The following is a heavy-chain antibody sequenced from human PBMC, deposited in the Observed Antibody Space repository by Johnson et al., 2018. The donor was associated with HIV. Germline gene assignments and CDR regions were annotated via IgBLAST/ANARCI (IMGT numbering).Heavy chain of an antibody. Sequence: VQLVESGGGVVQPGRSLRLSCAASGFTVTNNYMSWVRQAPGKGLEWVSVIYSGGNTYYADSLKGRFTISRDKSKNTLYLKMNSLRAEDTAVYYCARDGTTGPSGDAYDIWGQGTMVTVSS. D-gene: IGHD4-17*01. J-gene: IGHJ3*02. CDR1: GFTVTNNY. CDR2: IYSGGNT. CDR3: ARDGTTGPSGDAYDI. V-gene: IGHV3-66*02.